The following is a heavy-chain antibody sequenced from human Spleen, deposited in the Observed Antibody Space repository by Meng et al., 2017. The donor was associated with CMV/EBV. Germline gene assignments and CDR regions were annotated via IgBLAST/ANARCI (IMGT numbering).Heavy chain of an antibody. V-gene: IGHV3-7*01. D-gene: IGHD2-15*01. Sequence: GGSLRLSCAASGFTFSSYWMPWVRRAPGKGLEWVANIKQDGSEQYYADSVRGRFTISRDNAKNSLYLQMNSLRAEDTAVYYCARVARTPTNSYVFDSWGQGALVTVSS. CDR3: ARVARTPTNSYVFDS. CDR2: IKQDGSEQ. J-gene: IGHJ4*02. CDR1: GFTFSSYW.